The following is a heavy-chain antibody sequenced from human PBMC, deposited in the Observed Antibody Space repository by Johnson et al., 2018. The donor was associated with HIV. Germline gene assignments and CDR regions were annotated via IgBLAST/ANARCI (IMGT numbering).Heavy chain of an antibody. V-gene: IGHV3-30*19. CDR1: GFTFSTYD. CDR2: ISYDGSNK. Sequence: QVQLVESGGGLVKPGGSLRLSCAASGFTFSTYDMHWVRQAPGKGLEWVAVISYDGSNKYYADSVKGRFTISRDNSKNTLYLQMNSLRAEDTAVYYCARDNEDIVLVGAFDIWGQGTMVTVSS. CDR3: ARDNEDIVLVGAFDI. J-gene: IGHJ3*02. D-gene: IGHD2-8*02.